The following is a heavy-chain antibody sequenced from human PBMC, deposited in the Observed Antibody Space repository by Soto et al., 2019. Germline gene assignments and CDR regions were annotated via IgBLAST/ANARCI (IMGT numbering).Heavy chain of an antibody. CDR1: GGTFSSYA. CDR3: ARGRDSSGWYLELFDY. D-gene: IGHD6-19*01. J-gene: IGHJ4*02. Sequence: GASVKVSCKASGGTFSSYAISWVRQAPGQGLEWMGWIIPISGTAGYAQKFQGRVTITRNTSISTAYMELSSLRSEDTAVYYCARGRDSSGWYLELFDYWGQGTLVT. V-gene: IGHV1-8*03. CDR2: IIPISGTA.